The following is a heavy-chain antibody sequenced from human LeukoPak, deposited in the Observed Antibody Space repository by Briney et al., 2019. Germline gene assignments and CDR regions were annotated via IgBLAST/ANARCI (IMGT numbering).Heavy chain of an antibody. J-gene: IGHJ6*03. Sequence: GGSLRLSCAASGFTFSSYNMNWVRQAPGKGLEWVSHISTSGSIIHYADSVEGRFTISRDNAKNSLYLQMNSLRAEDTALYYCARDATTQVGYVYMDVWGKGTTVTISS. CDR2: ISTSGSII. CDR1: GFTFSSYN. D-gene: IGHD5-18*01. CDR3: ARDATTQVGYVYMDV. V-gene: IGHV3-48*04.